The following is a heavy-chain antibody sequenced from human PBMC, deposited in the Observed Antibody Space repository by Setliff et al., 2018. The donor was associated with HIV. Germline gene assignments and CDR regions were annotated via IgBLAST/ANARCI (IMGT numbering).Heavy chain of an antibody. J-gene: IGHJ4*02. D-gene: IGHD6-19*01. CDR3: TTLKEQWLAEGGFDY. V-gene: IGHV4-39*01. CDR1: GASITNTNYY. CDR2: VYYSGNT. Sequence: KPSETLSLTCTVSGASITNTNYYWGWIRQPPGKGLEWIGAVYYSGNTYYNPSLKSRITMSVDTSKNQFSLKLRSVTAADTAVFFCTTLKEQWLAEGGFDYWGQGTLVTVSS.